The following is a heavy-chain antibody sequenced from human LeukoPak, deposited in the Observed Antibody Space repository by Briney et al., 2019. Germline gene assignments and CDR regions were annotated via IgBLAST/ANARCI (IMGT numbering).Heavy chain of an antibody. CDR1: GYTFTTYD. Sequence: GASVKVSCKASGYTFTTYDISWVRRAPGQGLEWMGWISTYNSNTNYAQKLQGRVTMTTDTSTSTAYMELRSLRSDDTAVYYCARHTEALTNGNYWFDPWGQGTLVTVSS. CDR3: ARHTEALTNGNYWFDP. V-gene: IGHV1-18*01. D-gene: IGHD4/OR15-4a*01. J-gene: IGHJ5*02. CDR2: ISTYNSNT.